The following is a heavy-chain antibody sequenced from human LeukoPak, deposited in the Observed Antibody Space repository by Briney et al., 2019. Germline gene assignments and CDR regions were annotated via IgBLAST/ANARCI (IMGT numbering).Heavy chain of an antibody. D-gene: IGHD3-22*01. V-gene: IGHV1-8*01. CDR2: MNPNSGNT. CDR1: GYTFTSYD. Sequence: RASVTVSCTASGYTFTSYDINWVRQATGQGLEWMGWMNPNSGNTGYAQKFQGRVTMTRNTSISTAYMELSSLRSEDTAVYYCATNLWLDSSGYYYLGYWGQGTLVTVSS. CDR3: ATNLWLDSSGYYYLGY. J-gene: IGHJ4*02.